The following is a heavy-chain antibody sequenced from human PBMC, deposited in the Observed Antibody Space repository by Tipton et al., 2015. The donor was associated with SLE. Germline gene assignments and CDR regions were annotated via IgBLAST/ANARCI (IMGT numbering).Heavy chain of an antibody. CDR2: ISYDGSNK. Sequence: SLRLSCAASGFTFSSYAMHWVRQAPGKGLEWVAVISYDGSNKYYADSVKGRFTISRDNSKNTLYLQMNSLRAEDTAVYYCAKDQSPGDRRDYYYMDVWGKGTTVTVSS. D-gene: IGHD7-27*01. CDR1: GFTFSSYA. J-gene: IGHJ6*03. CDR3: AKDQSPGDRRDYYYMDV. V-gene: IGHV3-30-3*01.